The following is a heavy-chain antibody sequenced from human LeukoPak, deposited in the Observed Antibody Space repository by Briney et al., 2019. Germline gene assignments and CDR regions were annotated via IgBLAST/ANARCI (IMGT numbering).Heavy chain of an antibody. CDR2: INPSGGST. V-gene: IGHV1-46*01. CDR1: GYTFTSYY. CDR3: ARDAYYYYYYMDV. Sequence: ASVKVSCKASGYTFTSYYLNWVRQAPGQGLEWMGIINPSGGSTSYAQKFQGRVTMTRDTSTSTVYMELSSLRSEDTAVYYCARDAYYYYYYMDVWGKGTTVTISS. J-gene: IGHJ6*03.